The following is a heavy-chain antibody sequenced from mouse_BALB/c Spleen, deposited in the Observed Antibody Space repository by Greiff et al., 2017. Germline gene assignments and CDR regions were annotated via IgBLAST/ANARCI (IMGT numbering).Heavy chain of an antibody. J-gene: IGHJ3*01. V-gene: IGHV3-2*02. D-gene: IGHD2-3*01. CDR2: ISYSGST. Sequence: EVKLMESGPGLVKPSQSLSLTCTVTGYSITSDYAWNWIRQFPGNKLEWMGYISYSGSTSYNPSLKSRISITRDTSKNQFFLQLNSVTTEDTATYYCSLYDGYPWFAYWGQGTLVTVSA. CDR3: SLYDGYPWFAY. CDR1: GYSITSDYA.